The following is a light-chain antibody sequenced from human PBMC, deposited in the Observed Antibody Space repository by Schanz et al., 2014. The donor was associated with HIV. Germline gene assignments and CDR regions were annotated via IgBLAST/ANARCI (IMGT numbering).Light chain of an antibody. J-gene: IGKJ1*01. V-gene: IGKV1-5*03. CDR1: QSLDRW. CDR3: QQYDTSSWT. Sequence: DIQMTQSPSTLSASVGDRVTITCRAGQSLDRWLAWYQQKPGKAPKLLIYRASYLESGVPSRFSGSGSGTEFTLTISSLQPDDFATYYCQQYDTSSWTFGLGTKVETK. CDR2: RAS.